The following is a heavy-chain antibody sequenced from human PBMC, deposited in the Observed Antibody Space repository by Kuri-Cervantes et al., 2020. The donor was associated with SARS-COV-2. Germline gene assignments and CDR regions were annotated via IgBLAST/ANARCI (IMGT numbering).Heavy chain of an antibody. Sequence: GGSLRLSCAASRFTFYDKFTFDDYTMHWVRQAPGKGLEWVSLITWDGGSTYYADSVKGRFTISRDNSKNTLYLQMSSLRSEDTAVYYCATEGYSIIIWAFAHWGQGTKVTVSS. CDR3: ATEGYSIIIWAFAH. CDR1: RFTFYDKFTFDDYT. V-gene: IGHV3-43*01. D-gene: IGHD3-22*01. CDR2: ITWDGGST. J-gene: IGHJ3*01.